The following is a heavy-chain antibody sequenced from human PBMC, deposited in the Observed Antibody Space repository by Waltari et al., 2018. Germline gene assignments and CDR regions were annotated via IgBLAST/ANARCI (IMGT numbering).Heavy chain of an antibody. CDR3: ARDRVTGSSGAFNV. J-gene: IGHJ3*01. CDR2: IYDSGNT. Sequence: QVQLRESGPGLVKPSETLSLSCAVSGFSLSSGYSWCWIRQPPGKGLEWIGSIYDSGNTYYNPSLKSRVTMSIDTSKNQFSLRVNSATAADTAVYYCARDRVTGSSGAFNVWGQGTMVTVSS. CDR1: GFSLSSGYS. V-gene: IGHV4-38-2*02. D-gene: IGHD6-6*01.